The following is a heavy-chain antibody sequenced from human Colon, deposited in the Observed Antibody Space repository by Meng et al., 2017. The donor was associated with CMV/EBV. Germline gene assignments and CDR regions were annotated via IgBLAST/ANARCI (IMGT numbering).Heavy chain of an antibody. Sequence: GESLKISCAASGFTFSSYAISWVRQAPGKGLEWVSGISGSGGSTYYADSVKGRFTISRDNSKNTLYLQMNSLRAEDTAVYYCAKVLVGPYYFDYWGQGTLVTVSS. D-gene: IGHD1-26*01. CDR3: AKVLVGPYYFDY. V-gene: IGHV3-23*01. CDR2: ISGSGGST. J-gene: IGHJ4*02. CDR1: GFTFSSYA.